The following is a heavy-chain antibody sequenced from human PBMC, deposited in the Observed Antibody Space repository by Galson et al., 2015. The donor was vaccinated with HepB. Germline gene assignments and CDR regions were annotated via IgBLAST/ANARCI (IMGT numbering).Heavy chain of an antibody. Sequence: LSCAASGFTFSGSAVHWVRQASGKGLEWVGRIRSKANNYATSYAASVKGRFTISRDDSENTAYLQMNSLKTEDTAVYYCSRVGPGWGQGTLVTVSS. V-gene: IGHV3-73*01. J-gene: IGHJ4*02. CDR2: IRSKANNYAT. CDR1: GFTFSGSA. CDR3: SRVGPG. D-gene: IGHD2-2*01.